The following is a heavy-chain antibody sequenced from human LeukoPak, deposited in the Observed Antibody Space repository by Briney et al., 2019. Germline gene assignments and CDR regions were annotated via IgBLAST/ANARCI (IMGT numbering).Heavy chain of an antibody. J-gene: IGHJ1*01. V-gene: IGHV3-11*06. Sequence: GGSLRLSCAASGFTFSDYYTSWIRQTPGKGVEWVSYISDSSGYKNYADSLKGRFTISRDNAKNSVYLQMNSLSAEDTAVYYCARQGLYDSSDFWTFQHWGQGTLVTVSS. D-gene: IGHD3/OR15-3a*01. CDR2: ISDSSGYK. CDR3: ARQGLYDSSDFWTFQH. CDR1: GFTFSDYY.